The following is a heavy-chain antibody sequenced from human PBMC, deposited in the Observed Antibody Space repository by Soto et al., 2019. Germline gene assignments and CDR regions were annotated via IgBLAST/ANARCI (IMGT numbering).Heavy chain of an antibody. D-gene: IGHD3-10*01. J-gene: IGHJ6*02. Sequence: GGSLRLSCAASGFTFTRYSMNWVRQAPAKGLAWVSSISSTTNYIYYEDSMKGRFTISRDNAKNSLYLEMNSLRAEDTAVYYCARDRERITMVRRIALGAMDVWGQGATVTVSS. V-gene: IGHV3-21*06. CDR2: ISSTTNYI. CDR3: ARDRERITMVRRIALGAMDV. CDR1: GFTFTRYS.